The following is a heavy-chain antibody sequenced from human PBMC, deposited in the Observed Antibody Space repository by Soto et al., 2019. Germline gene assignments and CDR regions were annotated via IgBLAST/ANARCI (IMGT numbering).Heavy chain of an antibody. CDR2: IYYSGST. Sequence: SETLSLTCTVSGGSISSSSYYWGWIRQPPGKGLEWIGSIYYSGSTYYNPSLKSRVTISVDTSKNQFSLKLSSVTAADTAVYYCARHHGGIAVAGTLDFDYWGQGTLVTVSS. D-gene: IGHD6-19*01. CDR1: GGSISSSSYY. V-gene: IGHV4-39*01. CDR3: ARHHGGIAVAGTLDFDY. J-gene: IGHJ4*02.